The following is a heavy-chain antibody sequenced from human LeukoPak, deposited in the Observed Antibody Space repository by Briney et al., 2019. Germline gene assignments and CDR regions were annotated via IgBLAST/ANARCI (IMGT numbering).Heavy chain of an antibody. J-gene: IGHJ5*01. CDR2: IYYSGST. V-gene: IGHV4-59*08. CDR3: ARQSRATGTLDS. Sequence: SETLSLTCTVSGGSISSYYWSWIRQPPGQGLEWIGYIYYSGSTNYNPSLKSRVTISLDTSKNQFSLKLSSVTAADTAVYYCARQSRATGTLDSWGQGTLVTASS. D-gene: IGHD6-13*01. CDR1: GGSISSYY.